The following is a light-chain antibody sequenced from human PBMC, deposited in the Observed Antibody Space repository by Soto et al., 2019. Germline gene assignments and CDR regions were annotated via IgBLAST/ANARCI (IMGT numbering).Light chain of an antibody. J-gene: IGKJ4*01. CDR3: HHYHNGLPSVT. Sequence: DIVLTQSPATLSVSPGDRATLSCRASQSVGTSLAWYQHKLGQTPRLLIYAASTRVTGIPARFSGSGSGTAFTLTINYLRSEDFGIYSCHHYHNGLPSVTFGGGTKVEIK. CDR1: QSVGTS. CDR2: AAS. V-gene: IGKV3-15*01.